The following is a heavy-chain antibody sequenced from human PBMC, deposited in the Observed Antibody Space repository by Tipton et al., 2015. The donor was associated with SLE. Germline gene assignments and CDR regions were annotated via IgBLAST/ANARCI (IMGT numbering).Heavy chain of an antibody. CDR1: GASISSTSYY. Sequence: TLSLTCTVSGASISSTSYYWGWIRQAPGKGLEWIGSIYNSGNTYYNASLKSRVTTSVDTSKNQFSLRLSSVSAADTAVYYCARHVDPTDYYYYAVDVWGQVTTVTVSS. V-gene: IGHV4-39*07. CDR3: ARHVDPTDYYYYAVDV. CDR2: IYNSGNT. J-gene: IGHJ6*02.